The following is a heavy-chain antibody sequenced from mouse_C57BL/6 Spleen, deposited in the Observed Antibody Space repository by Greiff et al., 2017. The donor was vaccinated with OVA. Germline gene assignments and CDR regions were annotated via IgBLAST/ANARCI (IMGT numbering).Heavy chain of an antibody. CDR2: INYDGSST. CDR3: ARDGDSSDFYFDY. Sequence: EVNLVESEGGLVQPGSSMKLSCTASGFTFSDYYMAWVRQVPEKGLEWVANINYDGSSTYYLDSLKSRFIISRDNAKNILYLQMSSLKSEDTATYYCARDGDSSDFYFDYWGQGTTLTVSS. V-gene: IGHV5-16*01. D-gene: IGHD3-2*02. J-gene: IGHJ2*01. CDR1: GFTFSDYY.